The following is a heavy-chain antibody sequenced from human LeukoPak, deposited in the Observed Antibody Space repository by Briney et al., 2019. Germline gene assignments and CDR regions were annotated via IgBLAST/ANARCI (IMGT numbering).Heavy chain of an antibody. CDR1: GYTFIGYY. D-gene: IGHD6-13*01. CDR3: ARGYPLSTTAAGTYFQH. V-gene: IGHV1-2*02. CDR2: INPNSGGT. J-gene: IGHJ1*01. Sequence: ASVKVSCKASGYTFIGYYMHWVRQAPGQGLEWMGWINPNSGGTNYAQKFQGRVTMTRDTSISTAYMEPSRLRSDDTAVYYCARGYPLSTTAAGTYFQHWGQGTLVTVSS.